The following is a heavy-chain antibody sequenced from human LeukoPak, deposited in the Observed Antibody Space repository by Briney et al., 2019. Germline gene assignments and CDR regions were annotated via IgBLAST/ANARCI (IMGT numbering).Heavy chain of an antibody. CDR1: GGSISSGDYY. V-gene: IGHV3-23*01. CDR2: VSSVGANT. J-gene: IGHJ4*02. CDR3: AKRSEISMKYFHS. Sequence: LSLTCTVSGGSISSGDYYWSWIRQAPGKGLEWVSSVSSVGANTYYADPVKGRFTISRDNSKNTLYLQMNSLRVEDTAVYYCAKRSEISMKYFHSWGQGTLVTVSS. D-gene: IGHD3-22*01.